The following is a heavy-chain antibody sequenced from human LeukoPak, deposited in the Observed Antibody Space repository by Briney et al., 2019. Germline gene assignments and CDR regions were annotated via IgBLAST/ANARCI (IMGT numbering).Heavy chain of an antibody. J-gene: IGHJ4*02. CDR1: GGSFSGYY. V-gene: IGHV4-34*01. CDR3: ARDLSYSSSWNFDY. D-gene: IGHD6-13*01. Sequence: SETLSLTCAVYGGSFSGYYWSWIRQPPGKGLEWIGEINHSGSTNYNPSLKSRVTMSVDTSKNQFSLKLSSVTAADTAVYYCARDLSYSSSWNFDYWGQGTLVTVSS. CDR2: INHSGST.